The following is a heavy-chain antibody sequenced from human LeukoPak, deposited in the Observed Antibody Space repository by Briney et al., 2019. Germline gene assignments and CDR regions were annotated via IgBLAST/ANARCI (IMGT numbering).Heavy chain of an antibody. D-gene: IGHD5-12*01. CDR1: GFTFSSYA. J-gene: IGHJ4*02. V-gene: IGHV3-33*08. CDR3: ARQPPGVATIIAAAAPPDY. Sequence: GGSLRLSCAASGFTFSSYAMHWVRQPPGKGLAWVAVIWYDGSNKYYADSVKGRFTISRDNSKNTLYLQMNSLRAEDTAVYYCARQPPGVATIIAAAAPPDYWGQGTLVTVSS. CDR2: IWYDGSNK.